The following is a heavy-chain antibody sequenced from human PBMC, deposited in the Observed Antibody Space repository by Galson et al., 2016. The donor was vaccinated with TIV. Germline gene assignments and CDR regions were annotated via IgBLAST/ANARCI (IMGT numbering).Heavy chain of an antibody. CDR2: IYHSGMI. Sequence: ETLSLTCSVSGGSINSGGYYWSWVRQPPGKGLEWIGEIYHSGMINYNPSLKSRVTISVDQSNNQFSLNVYSVTAADTATYYCARGVGVPLHFDSWGQGTLVTVSS. J-gene: IGHJ4*02. V-gene: IGHV4-39*07. CDR3: ARGVGVPLHFDS. D-gene: IGHD3-3*01. CDR1: GGSINSGGYY.